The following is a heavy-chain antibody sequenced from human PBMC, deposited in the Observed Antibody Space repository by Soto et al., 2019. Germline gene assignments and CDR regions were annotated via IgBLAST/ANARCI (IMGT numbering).Heavy chain of an antibody. CDR2: IIPIFGTA. D-gene: IGHD4-17*01. CDR3: ARVPNPYGGGSSQYYYYNGMGV. J-gene: IGHJ6*02. V-gene: IGHV1-69*13. CDR1: GGTFSSYA. Sequence: ASVKVSCKASGGTFSSYAISWVRQAPGQGLEWMGGIIPIFGTANYAQKFQGRVTITADESTSTAYLELSSLRSEDTTVYYSARVPNPYGGGSSQYYYYNGMGVWDQETTVTVSS.